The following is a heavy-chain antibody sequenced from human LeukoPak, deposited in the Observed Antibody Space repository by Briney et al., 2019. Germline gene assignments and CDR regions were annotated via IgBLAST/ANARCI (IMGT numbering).Heavy chain of an antibody. CDR1: GYTLTELS. CDR2: FDPEDGET. Sequence: ASVKVSCKVSGYTLTELSMHWVRQAPGKGLEWMGGFDPEDGETIYAQKFQGRVTMTEDTSTDTAYMELSSLRSEDTAVYYCATDLSSSGNMDVWGKGTTVTVSS. CDR3: ATDLSSSGNMDV. V-gene: IGHV1-24*01. J-gene: IGHJ6*03. D-gene: IGHD6-6*01.